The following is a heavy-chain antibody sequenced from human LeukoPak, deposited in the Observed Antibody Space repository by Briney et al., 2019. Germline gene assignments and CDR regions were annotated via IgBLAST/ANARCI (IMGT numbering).Heavy chain of an antibody. D-gene: IGHD3-10*01. CDR3: AKGLQGYYGSGSHDAFDI. CDR1: GFNFSSYD. J-gene: IGHJ3*02. V-gene: IGHV3-30-3*01. CDR2: ISYDGSNK. Sequence: PGGSLRLSCAASGFNFSSYDMHWVRQAPGKGLEWVAVISYDGSNKYYADSVKGRFTISRDNSKNTLYLQMNSLRAEDTAVYYCAKGLQGYYGSGSHDAFDIWGQGTMVTVSS.